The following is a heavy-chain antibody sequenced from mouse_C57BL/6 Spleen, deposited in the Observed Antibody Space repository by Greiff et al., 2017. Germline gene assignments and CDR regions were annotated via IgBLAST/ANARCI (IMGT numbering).Heavy chain of an antibody. CDR1: GFTFNTSA. D-gene: IGHD2-5*01. CDR2: IRSKSSNYAT. J-gene: IGHJ1*03. Sequence: EVKVVESGGGLVQPKGSLKLSCAASGFTFNTSAMHWVRQAPGKGLEWVARIRSKSSNYATYYAGSVKDRFTISRDDSQSMLYLQMNNLKTEDTAMYYCVRENYSNYDWYFDVWGTGTTVTVSS. V-gene: IGHV10-3*01. CDR3: VRENYSNYDWYFDV.